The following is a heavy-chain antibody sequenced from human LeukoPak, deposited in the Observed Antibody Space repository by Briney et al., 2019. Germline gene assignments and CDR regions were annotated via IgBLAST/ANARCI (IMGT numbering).Heavy chain of an antibody. J-gene: IGHJ4*02. Sequence: PGGSLRLSCAASGFTFSSYAMSWVRQAPGKGLEWVSAISGSGGSTYYADSVKGRFTISRDNSKNTLYLQMNSLRAEDTAVYYCAKFRRQYQLLSPFDYWGQGTLVTVSS. CDR2: ISGSGGST. V-gene: IGHV3-23*01. CDR3: AKFRRQYQLLSPFDY. CDR1: GFTFSSYA. D-gene: IGHD2-2*01.